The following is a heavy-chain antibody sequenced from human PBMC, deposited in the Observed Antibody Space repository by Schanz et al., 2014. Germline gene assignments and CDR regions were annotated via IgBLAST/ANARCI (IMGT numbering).Heavy chain of an antibody. V-gene: IGHV3-23*01. Sequence: EVQLLESGGGLVQPGGSLRLSCAASGFTFRGYAMSWVRQAPGRGLEWVSIISGSGGNTYYADAVRGRFTISRDNSKNTLYLQMKSLRAEDTAVYYCAKSQGSSFDSWGQGTLVTVSS. CDR3: AKSQGSSFDS. D-gene: IGHD6-13*01. CDR2: ISGSGGNT. J-gene: IGHJ4*02. CDR1: GFTFRGYA.